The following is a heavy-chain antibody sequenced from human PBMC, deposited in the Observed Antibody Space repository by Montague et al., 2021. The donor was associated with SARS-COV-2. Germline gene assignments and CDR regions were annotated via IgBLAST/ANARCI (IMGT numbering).Heavy chain of an antibody. CDR1: GFTFSSYG. Sequence: SLRLSCAASGFTFSSYGMNWVRQAPGKGLEWATLISYDGSNKYYADSVKGRFTISRDNSKNTLYLQMSSLRAEDTAVYYCARESSIDEKGMGLDYWGQGTLVTVSS. V-gene: IGHV3-30-3*01. J-gene: IGHJ4*02. D-gene: IGHD5-24*01. CDR2: ISYDGSNK. CDR3: ARESSIDEKGMGLDY.